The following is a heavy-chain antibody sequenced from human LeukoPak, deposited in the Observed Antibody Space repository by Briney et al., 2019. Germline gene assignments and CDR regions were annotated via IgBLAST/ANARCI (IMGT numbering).Heavy chain of an antibody. CDR2: IYHNGTP. V-gene: IGHV4-4*02. J-gene: IGHJ6*02. Sequence: PSETLSLTCAVSVGSISSGNWWSWVRRSPGKGLEWIGEIYHNGTPNYSPSLKSRVTISADTFKNHFSLKLTSVTAADTAVYYCATAPILRGEGGEHYKCGMDVWGQGTTVIVSS. CDR3: ATAPILRGEGGEHYKCGMDV. D-gene: IGHD2-2*02. CDR1: VGSISSGNW.